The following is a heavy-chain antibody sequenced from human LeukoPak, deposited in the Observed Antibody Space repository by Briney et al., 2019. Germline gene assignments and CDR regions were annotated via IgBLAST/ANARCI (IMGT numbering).Heavy chain of an antibody. D-gene: IGHD5-24*01. CDR1: GINFTSHA. V-gene: IGHV3-23*01. CDR3: AKGGAATMRDGYNYYYYYMEV. CDR2: ISGSGGHT. Sequence: GGSLRLSCAASGINFTSHAMSWVRQAPGKWLEWVSLISGSGGHTFYGDSVKGRFTISRDNSKDTFYLRMNSLSAEDTAVYYCAKGGAATMRDGYNYYYYYMEVWGRGTTVTVSS. J-gene: IGHJ6*03.